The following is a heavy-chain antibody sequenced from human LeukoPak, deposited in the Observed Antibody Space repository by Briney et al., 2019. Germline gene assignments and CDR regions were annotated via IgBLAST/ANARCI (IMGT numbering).Heavy chain of an antibody. CDR1: GGTFSSYA. CDR2: TIPIFGTA. J-gene: IGHJ3*02. Sequence: ASVKVSCKASGGTFSSYAISWARQAPGQGLEWMGGTIPIFGTANYAQKFQGRVTITADESTSTAYMELSSLRSEDTAVYYCARDFSGVQDAFDIWGQGTMVTVSS. CDR3: ARDFSGVQDAFDI. V-gene: IGHV1-69*13. D-gene: IGHD3-10*01.